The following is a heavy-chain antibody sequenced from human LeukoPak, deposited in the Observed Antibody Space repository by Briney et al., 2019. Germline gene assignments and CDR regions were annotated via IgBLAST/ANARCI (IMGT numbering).Heavy chain of an antibody. D-gene: IGHD2-15*01. J-gene: IGHJ6*03. CDR2: IKQDGSEK. Sequence: PGGSLRLSCAASGFTFSSYWMSWVRQAPGKGLEWVANIKQDGSEKYYVDSVKGRFTISRDNAKNSLYLQMNSLRAEDTAVYYCARDSLLGDYYYYMDVWGKGTTVTISS. CDR1: GFTFSSYW. V-gene: IGHV3-7*01. CDR3: ARDSLLGDYYYYMDV.